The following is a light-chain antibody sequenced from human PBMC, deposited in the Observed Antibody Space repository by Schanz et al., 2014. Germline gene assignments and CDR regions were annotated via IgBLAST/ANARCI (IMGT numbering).Light chain of an antibody. J-gene: IGLJ3*02. CDR2: EVS. CDR3: SSYAGSNNWV. V-gene: IGLV2-8*01. CDR1: SSDVGGYNY. Sequence: QSVLTQPPSASGSPGQSVTISCTGTSSDVGGYNYVSWYQQHPDKAPKLMIYEVSKRPSGVPDRFSGSKSGNTASLIVSGLQAEDEADYYCSSYAGSNNWVFGGGTKLTVL.